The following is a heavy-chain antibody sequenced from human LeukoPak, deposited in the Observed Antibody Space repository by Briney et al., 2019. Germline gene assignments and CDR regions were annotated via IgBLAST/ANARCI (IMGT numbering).Heavy chain of an antibody. J-gene: IGHJ5*02. V-gene: IGHV4-59*01. D-gene: IGHD6-13*01. CDR3: ARAAAAAVNWFDP. CDR1: GGSISSYY. Sequence: SETLSLTCTVSGGSISSYYWSWIRQPPGKGLEWIGYIYYSGSTNYNPSLKSRVTISVDTSKNQFSLKLSSVTAADTAVYYCARAAAAAVNWFDPWGQGTLVIVSS. CDR2: IYYSGST.